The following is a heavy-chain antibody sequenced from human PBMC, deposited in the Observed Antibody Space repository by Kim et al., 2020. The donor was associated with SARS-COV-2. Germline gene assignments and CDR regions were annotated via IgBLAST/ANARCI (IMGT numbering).Heavy chain of an antibody. J-gene: IGHJ3*02. CDR2: IYYSGST. CDR3: ARVSVVGGFGAPGTAYYAFDI. V-gene: IGHV4-31*03. CDR1: GGSISSGGYY. Sequence: SETLSLTCTVSGGSISSGGYYWSWIRQHPGKGLEWIGYIYYSGSTYYNPSLKSRVTISVDTSKNQFSLKLSSVTAADTAVYYCARVSVVGGFGAPGTAYYAFDIWGQGTMVTVSS. D-gene: IGHD3-10*01.